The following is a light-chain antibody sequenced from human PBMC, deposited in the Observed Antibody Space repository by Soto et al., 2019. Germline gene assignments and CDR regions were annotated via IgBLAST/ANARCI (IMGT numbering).Light chain of an antibody. CDR3: AAWDDSLSGL. J-gene: IGLJ2*01. CDR2: RNN. Sequence: QSVLTQPPSASGTPGQRVTISCSGSSSNIGHNYVYWYQQLPGTAPKLLIYRNNQRPSGVPDRFSGSKSGTSASLAISGLRSEDEADYYCAAWDDSLSGLFGGGTKLTVL. CDR1: SSNIGHNY. V-gene: IGLV1-47*01.